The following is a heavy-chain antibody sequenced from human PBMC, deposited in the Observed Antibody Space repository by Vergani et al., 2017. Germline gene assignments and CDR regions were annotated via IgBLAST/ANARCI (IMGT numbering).Heavy chain of an antibody. CDR3: ANDHVRLWPRYGMDV. Sequence: QVQLVESGGGVVQPGRSLRLSCAASGFTFSSYGMHWVRQAPGKGLEWVAVISYDGSNKYYADSVKGRFTISRDNSKNTLYLQMNSLRAEDTAVYYCANDHVRLWPRYGMDVWGQGTTVTVSS. V-gene: IGHV3-30*18. J-gene: IGHJ6*02. CDR1: GFTFSSYG. D-gene: IGHD3-10*02. CDR2: ISYDGSNK.